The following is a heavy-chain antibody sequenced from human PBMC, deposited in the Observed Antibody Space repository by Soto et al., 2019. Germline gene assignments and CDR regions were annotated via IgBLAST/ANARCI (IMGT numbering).Heavy chain of an antibody. CDR1: GFTFSSYA. CDR2: ISGSGGST. CDR3: ARRSRSVVVLYFDY. Sequence: GGSLRLSCAASGFTFSSYAMSWVCQAPGKGLEWVSAISGSGGSTYYADSVKGRFTISRDNSKNTLYLQMNSLRAEDTAVYYCARRSRSVVVLYFDYWGQGTLVTVSS. D-gene: IGHD3-22*01. V-gene: IGHV3-23*01. J-gene: IGHJ4*02.